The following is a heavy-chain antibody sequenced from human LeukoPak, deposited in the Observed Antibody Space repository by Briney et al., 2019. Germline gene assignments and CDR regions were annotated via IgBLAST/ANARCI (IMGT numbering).Heavy chain of an antibody. CDR1: GFTFSDYR. CDR3: AASFYYDTSGYPKWFDS. Sequence: GGSLRLSCAASGFTFSDYRMNWVRQAPGKGLEWVSSISGTSTNIYYADSVKGRFTTSRDNAKNSLYLQMNSLRSEDTAVYYCAASFYYDTSGYPKWFDSWGQGALVTVSS. J-gene: IGHJ5*01. D-gene: IGHD3-22*01. CDR2: ISGTSTNI. V-gene: IGHV3-21*01.